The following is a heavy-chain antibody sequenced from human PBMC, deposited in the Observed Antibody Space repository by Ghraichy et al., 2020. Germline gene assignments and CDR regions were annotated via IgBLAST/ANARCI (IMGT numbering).Heavy chain of an antibody. CDR3: ARDFLVPGALWGNCFDP. Sequence: LSLTCAASGFTFSSYWMHWVRQAPGKGLVWVSRIKGDGSSTTYADSVKGRFTISRDNAKNTLYLQMNSLRAEDTAVYYCARDFLVPGALWGNCFDPWGQGTLVTVSS. V-gene: IGHV3-74*01. CDR2: IKGDGSST. J-gene: IGHJ5*02. CDR1: GFTFSSYW. D-gene: IGHD2-21*01.